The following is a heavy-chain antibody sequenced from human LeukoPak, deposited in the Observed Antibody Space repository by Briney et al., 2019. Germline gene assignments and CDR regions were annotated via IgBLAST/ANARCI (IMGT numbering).Heavy chain of an antibody. CDR1: GYTFTYRY. CDR3: ASNLEEMATMWAFDI. V-gene: IGHV1-45*02. D-gene: IGHD5-24*01. Sequence: ASVKVSCKASGYTFTYRYLHWVRQAPGQALEWMGWITPFNGNTNYAQKFQDRVTITRDRSMSTAYMELSSLRSEDTAMYYCASNLEEMATMWAFDIWGQGTMVTVSS. J-gene: IGHJ3*02. CDR2: ITPFNGNT.